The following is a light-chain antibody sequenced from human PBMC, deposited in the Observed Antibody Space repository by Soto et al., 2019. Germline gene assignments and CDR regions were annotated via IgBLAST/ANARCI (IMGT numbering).Light chain of an antibody. CDR2: KAS. Sequence: IWMTQSPSPLSASVGDTVTITCRATEDVSQWLAWYQQKPGQAPKLLIYKASTLETGVPSRFSGRGSGTEFILTITDLQPDDFATYYCQQYDSYSYTFGQGTKLEIK. J-gene: IGKJ2*01. CDR1: EDVSQW. CDR3: QQYDSYSYT. V-gene: IGKV1-5*03.